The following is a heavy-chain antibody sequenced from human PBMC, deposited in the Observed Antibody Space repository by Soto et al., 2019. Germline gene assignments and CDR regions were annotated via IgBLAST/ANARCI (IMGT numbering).Heavy chain of an antibody. Sequence: VQLVQSGAEVKKPGSSVKVSCKASGGTFSSYAISWVRQAPGQGLEWMGGIIPIFGTANYAQKFQGRVTITADESTSTAYMELSSLRSEDTAVYYCARARYSSSPDHYYYYGMDVWGQGTTVTVSS. CDR2: IIPIFGTA. CDR1: GGTFSSYA. D-gene: IGHD6-13*01. V-gene: IGHV1-69*01. CDR3: ARARYSSSPDHYYYYGMDV. J-gene: IGHJ6*02.